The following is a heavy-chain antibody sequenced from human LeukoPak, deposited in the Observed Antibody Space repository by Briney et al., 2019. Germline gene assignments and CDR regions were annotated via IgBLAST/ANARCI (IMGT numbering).Heavy chain of an antibody. Sequence: GGSLRLSCAASGFTFSSYSMNWVRQAPGKGLEWVSYISSTGSTISYADSVKGRFTISRDNAKNSLYLQMNSLRAEDTAVYYCVTFGGNSGYWGQGTLVTVSS. CDR2: ISSTGSTI. J-gene: IGHJ4*02. D-gene: IGHD4-23*01. V-gene: IGHV3-48*04. CDR1: GFTFSSYS. CDR3: VTFGGNSGY.